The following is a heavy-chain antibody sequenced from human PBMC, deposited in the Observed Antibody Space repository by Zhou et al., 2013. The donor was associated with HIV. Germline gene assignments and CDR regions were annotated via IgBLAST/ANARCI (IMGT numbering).Heavy chain of an antibody. Sequence: VQLVQSGAEVKKPGASVKVSCKASGDTFTGYYIHWVRQAPGQGLEWMGWINPNNGGTNYAQKFQGRVTMTRDTSISTAYMELSRLRSDDTAVYYCARPYCSGGNCLGFDYWGQGTLVTVSS. CDR1: GDTFTGYY. J-gene: IGHJ4*02. CDR2: INPNNGGT. CDR3: ARPYCSGGNCLGFDY. D-gene: IGHD2-15*01. V-gene: IGHV1-2*02.